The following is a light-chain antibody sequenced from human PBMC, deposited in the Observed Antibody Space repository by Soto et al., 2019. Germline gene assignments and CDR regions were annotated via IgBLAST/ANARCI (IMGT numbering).Light chain of an antibody. CDR3: QQYNSYWT. CDR2: DAS. CDR1: QSISSW. Sequence: DIQMTQSPSTLSASVGDRVTITCRASQSISSWLTWYQQKPGKAPKLLIYDASSFESWVPSRFSGSGYGTEFALTIXRLQPDDFATYYCQQYNSYWTFGQGTKV. J-gene: IGKJ1*01. V-gene: IGKV1-5*01.